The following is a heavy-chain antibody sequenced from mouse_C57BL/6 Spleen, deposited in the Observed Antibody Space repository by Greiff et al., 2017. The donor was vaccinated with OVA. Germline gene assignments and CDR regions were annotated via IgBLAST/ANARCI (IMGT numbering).Heavy chain of an antibody. CDR3: ARSPLYYYGSDWYFDV. CDR2: INPNNGGT. V-gene: IGHV1-26*01. CDR1: GYTFTDYY. Sequence: EVQLQQSGPELVKPGASVKISCKASGYTFTDYYMNWVKQSHGKSLEWIGDINPNNGGTSYNQKFKGKATLTVDKSSSTAYMELRSLTSEDSAVYYGARSPLYYYGSDWYFDVWGTGTTVTVSS. J-gene: IGHJ1*03. D-gene: IGHD1-1*01.